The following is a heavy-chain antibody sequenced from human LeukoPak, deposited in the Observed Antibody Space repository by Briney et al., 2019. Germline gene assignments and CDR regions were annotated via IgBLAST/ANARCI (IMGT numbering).Heavy chain of an antibody. D-gene: IGHD4-23*01. CDR3: AREQDYGGTLDY. V-gene: IGHV3-21*01. CDR2: ISSSSSYI. Sequence: GGSLRLSCAASGFTFSSYSMNWVRQAPGKGLEWVSSISSSSSYIYYADSVKGRFTISRDNAKNSLYLQMNSLRAEDTAVYYCAREQDYGGTLDYWGQGTLATVSS. CDR1: GFTFSSYS. J-gene: IGHJ4*02.